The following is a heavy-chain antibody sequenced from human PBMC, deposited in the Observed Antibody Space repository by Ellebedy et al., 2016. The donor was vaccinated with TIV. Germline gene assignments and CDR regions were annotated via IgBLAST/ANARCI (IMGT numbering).Heavy chain of an antibody. CDR1: GFTFSSYA. CDR3: AKRGSKSIVVPKDAFDI. D-gene: IGHD2-2*01. J-gene: IGHJ3*02. CDR2: IKQDGSEK. V-gene: IGHV3-7*03. Sequence: GESLKISXAASGFTFSSYAMSWVRQAPGKGLEWVANIKQDGSEKYYVDSVKGRFTISRDNAKNSLYLQMNSLRAEDTAVYYCAKRGSKSIVVPKDAFDIWGQGTMVTVSS.